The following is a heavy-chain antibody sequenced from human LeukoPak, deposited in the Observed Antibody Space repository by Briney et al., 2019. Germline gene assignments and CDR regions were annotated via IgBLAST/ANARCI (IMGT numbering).Heavy chain of an antibody. Sequence: GESLKISCKGSGYSFTSYWIGWVRQMPEKGLEWMGFIYPGDSDTRYSPSFHGQVTISADKSISTAYLQRSSLKASDTAMYYCACGIAAAGAFDIWGQGTMVTVSS. V-gene: IGHV5-51*01. CDR2: IYPGDSDT. D-gene: IGHD6-13*01. CDR1: GYSFTSYW. CDR3: ACGIAAAGAFDI. J-gene: IGHJ3*02.